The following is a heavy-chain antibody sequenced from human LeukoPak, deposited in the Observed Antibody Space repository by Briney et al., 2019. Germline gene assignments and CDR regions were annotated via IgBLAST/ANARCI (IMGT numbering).Heavy chain of an antibody. J-gene: IGHJ6*03. CDR2: IYSSGHT. CDR1: GGSISSSSYY. V-gene: IGHV4-61*01. D-gene: IGHD3-10*01. Sequence: SETLSLTCTVSGGSISSSSYYWGWIRQPPGKGLEWIGYIYSSGHTNYNPSLKSRVTISLDTSKKQFSLKLSSVTAADTAVYYCAREAGHYYSSGSYAYFYYYMDVWGKGTTVTVSS. CDR3: AREAGHYYSSGSYAYFYYYMDV.